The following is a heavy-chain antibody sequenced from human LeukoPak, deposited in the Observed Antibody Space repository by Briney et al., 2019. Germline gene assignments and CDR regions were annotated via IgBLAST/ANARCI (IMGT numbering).Heavy chain of an antibody. CDR2: ISSSGNTK. V-gene: IGHV3-48*04. CDR1: GFTFSRYT. J-gene: IGHJ4*02. Sequence: PGGSLRLSCAASGFTFSRYTMNWVRQAPGKGLEWVSYISSSGNTKYYADSVRGRFTISRDNAKNSLYLQMNSLRAEDTAVYYCVIATTSGRRQNDYWGQGTLVTVSS. CDR3: VIATTSGRRQNDY. D-gene: IGHD3-10*01.